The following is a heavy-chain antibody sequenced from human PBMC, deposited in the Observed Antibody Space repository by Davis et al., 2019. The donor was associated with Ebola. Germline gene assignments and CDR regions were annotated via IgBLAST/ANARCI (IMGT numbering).Heavy chain of an antibody. CDR3: ARGWDFGGGRIVGARYVSVLDY. V-gene: IGHV1-46*01. CDR1: GYTFTSYF. Sequence: ASVKVSCKASGYTFTSYFIHWVRQAPGQGLEWMGWINPNSGGSTSYAQKFQGRVTMTRDTSTSTVYMELSSLRSEDTAVYYCARGWDFGGGRIVGARYVSVLDYWGQGTLVTVSS. CDR2: INPNSGGST. D-gene: IGHD1-26*01. J-gene: IGHJ4*02.